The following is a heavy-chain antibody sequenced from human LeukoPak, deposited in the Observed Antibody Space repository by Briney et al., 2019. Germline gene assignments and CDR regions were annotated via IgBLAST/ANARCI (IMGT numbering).Heavy chain of an antibody. CDR3: TTYSSGYTESY. Sequence: MPGGSLRLSCAASGFTFSKACMKWVRQAPGKGLEWVGRIKSETDGGTTDYAAPVQGRFTISRDDSKNTLYLQLNSLKTGDTALYYCTTYSSGYTESYCGQGTLVTVSS. J-gene: IGHJ4*02. D-gene: IGHD5-18*01. CDR2: IKSETDGGTT. CDR1: GFTFSKAC. V-gene: IGHV3-15*01.